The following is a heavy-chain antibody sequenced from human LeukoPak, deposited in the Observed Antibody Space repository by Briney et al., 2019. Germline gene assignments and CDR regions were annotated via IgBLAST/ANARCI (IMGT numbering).Heavy chain of an antibody. V-gene: IGHV3-66*02. D-gene: IGHD3-22*01. CDR1: GFTVSGNY. CDR2: IYSGGRT. CDR3: AKPPIVVVIPYFDY. J-gene: IGHJ4*02. Sequence: GGSLRLSCAASGFTVSGNYMSWVRQAPGKGLEWVSVIYSGGRTYYADSVKGRFTISRDNSKNTLYLQMNSLRAEDTAVYYCAKPPIVVVIPYFDYWGQGTLVTVSS.